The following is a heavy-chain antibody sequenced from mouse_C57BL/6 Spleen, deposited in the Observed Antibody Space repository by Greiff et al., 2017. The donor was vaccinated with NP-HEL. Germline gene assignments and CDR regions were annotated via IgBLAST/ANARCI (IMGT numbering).Heavy chain of an antibody. CDR2: IYPGSGNT. CDR3: ARYDVGYYAMDY. CDR1: GYTFTDYY. V-gene: IGHV1-76*01. D-gene: IGHD2-12*01. Sequence: QVQLQQSGAELVRPGASVKLSCKASGYTFTDYYINWVKQRPGQGLEWIARIYPGSGNTYYNEKFKGKATLTAEKSSSTAYMQLSSLTSEDSAVYFCARYDVGYYAMDYWGQGTSVTVSS. J-gene: IGHJ4*01.